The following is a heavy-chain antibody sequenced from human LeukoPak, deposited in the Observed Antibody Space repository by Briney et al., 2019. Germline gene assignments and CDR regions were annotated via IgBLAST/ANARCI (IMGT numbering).Heavy chain of an antibody. CDR3: AKGGHDSYGTYFDY. CDR1: GFTFSSYS. Sequence: GGSLRLSCAASGFTFSSYSMNWVRQPPGKGLEWVSAISGSGGTTYYADSVKGRFTISRDNSKNTLYLQMNSLRAGDTAVYYCAKGGHDSYGTYFDYWGQGTLVTVSS. D-gene: IGHD5-18*01. CDR2: ISGSGGTT. J-gene: IGHJ4*02. V-gene: IGHV3-23*01.